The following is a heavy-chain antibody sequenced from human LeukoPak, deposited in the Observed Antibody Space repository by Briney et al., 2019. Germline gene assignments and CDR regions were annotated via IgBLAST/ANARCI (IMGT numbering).Heavy chain of an antibody. D-gene: IGHD6-6*01. J-gene: IGHJ6*03. Sequence: GGSLRLSCAASGFTVSSNYMSWVRQAPGKGLEWVSVIYSGGSTYYADSVKGRFTISRDNSKNTLYLQMNSLRAEDTAVYYCARGDSSTSGYYYYYMDVWGKGTTVTVSS. CDR1: GFTVSSNY. CDR3: ARGDSSTSGYYYYYMDV. CDR2: IYSGGST. V-gene: IGHV3-53*01.